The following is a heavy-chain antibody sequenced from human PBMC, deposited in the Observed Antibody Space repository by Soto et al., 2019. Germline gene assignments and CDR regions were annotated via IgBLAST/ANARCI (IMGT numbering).Heavy chain of an antibody. J-gene: IGHJ4*02. CDR1: GYIFTAYG. V-gene: IGHV1-18*01. D-gene: IGHD3-22*01. Sequence: ASVKVSCKTSGYIFTAYGLAWLRQAPGQRPEWMGWVSTNDDRTNYAQKFRGRVTMTTDRSTTTTSMELRSLRPDDTAVYYCARELNTESSAYYSFASWGQGTLVTVSS. CDR3: ARELNTESSAYYSFAS. CDR2: VSTNDDRT.